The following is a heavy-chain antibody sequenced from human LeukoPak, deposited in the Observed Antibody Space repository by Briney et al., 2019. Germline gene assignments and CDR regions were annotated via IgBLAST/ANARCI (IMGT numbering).Heavy chain of an antibody. CDR1: GFTFSSYG. Sequence: GGSLRLSSAASGFTFSSYGMHWVRQAPGKGLEWVAFIRYDGSNKYYADSVKGRFTISRDNSKNTLYLQMNSLRAEDTAVYYCAKVGVTTPSYWGQGTLVTVSS. V-gene: IGHV3-30*02. J-gene: IGHJ4*02. CDR2: IRYDGSNK. CDR3: AKVGVTTPSY. D-gene: IGHD4-17*01.